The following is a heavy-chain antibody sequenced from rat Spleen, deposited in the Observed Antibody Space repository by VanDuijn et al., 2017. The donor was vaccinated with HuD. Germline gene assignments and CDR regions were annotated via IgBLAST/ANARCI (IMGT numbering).Heavy chain of an antibody. CDR2: IRPGGGGT. J-gene: IGHJ4*01. D-gene: IGHD1-7*01. CDR3: TTDQATGIDYYYVMDA. CDR1: GFTFSSSP. Sequence: EVQLVESGGGLVQPGRSLKLSCAASGFTFSSSPLAWVRQAPTKRLASVASIRPGGGGTYYPDSVKGRFTISRDNAKSSLYLQMDSLRSEDTATYYCTTDQATGIDYYYVMDAWGQGASVTVSS. V-gene: IGHV5-20*01.